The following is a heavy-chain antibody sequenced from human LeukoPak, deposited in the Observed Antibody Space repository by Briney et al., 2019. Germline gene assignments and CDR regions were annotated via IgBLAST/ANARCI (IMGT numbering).Heavy chain of an antibody. V-gene: IGHV1-2*02. CDR2: INPNSGGT. Sequence: ASVKVSCKASGYTFTGYYIYWVRQAPGQGLEWMGWINPNSGGTNYAQKFQGRVTMTRDTSISTAYMELSSLRSDDTAVYYCARVELNYGMDVWGQGTTVTVSS. CDR3: ARVELNYGMDV. CDR1: GYTFTGYY. D-gene: IGHD1-7*01. J-gene: IGHJ6*02.